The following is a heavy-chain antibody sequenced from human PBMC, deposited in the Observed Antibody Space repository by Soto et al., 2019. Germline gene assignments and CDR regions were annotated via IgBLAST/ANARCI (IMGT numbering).Heavy chain of an antibody. J-gene: IGHJ4*01. CDR2: ITNDGSIT. CDR1: GFTFSTYW. D-gene: IGHD3-10*01. Sequence: EVQLVESGGGLVQPGGSLRLSCAASGFTFSTYWMHWVRQAPGKGLVWVSRITNDGSITNYADSVKGRFTISRDNAKNTLYLQMDSLRAEDTAVYYCARGTRVGGFGELQYWGRGTRVTVSS. V-gene: IGHV3-74*01. CDR3: ARGTRVGGFGELQY.